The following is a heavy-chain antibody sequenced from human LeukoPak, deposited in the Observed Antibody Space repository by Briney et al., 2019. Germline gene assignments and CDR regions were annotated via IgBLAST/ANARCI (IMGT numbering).Heavy chain of an antibody. CDR3: ARSYYGSGSYSTAWFDP. V-gene: IGHV1-18*01. CDR2: ISAYNGNT. J-gene: IGHJ5*02. CDR1: GYTFTSYG. Sequence: ASVKVSCKASGYTFTSYGISWVRQAPGQGLEWMRWISAYNGNTNYAQKLQGRVTMTTDTSTSTAYTELRSLRSDDTAVYYCARSYYGSGSYSTAWFDPWGQGILVTVSS. D-gene: IGHD3-10*01.